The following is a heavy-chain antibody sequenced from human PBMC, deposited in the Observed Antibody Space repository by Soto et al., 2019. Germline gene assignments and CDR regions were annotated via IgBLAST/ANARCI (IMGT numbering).Heavy chain of an antibody. CDR1: GGSISSGDYY. CDR2: IYYSGST. D-gene: IGHD3-10*01. J-gene: IGHJ6*02. Sequence: SETLSLTCTVSGGSISSGDYYWSWIRQPPGKGLEWIGYIYYSGSTYYNPSLKSRVTISVDTSKNQFSLKLSSVTAADTAVYYCARDSVLEGMDVWGQGPTVTVSS. V-gene: IGHV4-30-4*01. CDR3: ARDSVLEGMDV.